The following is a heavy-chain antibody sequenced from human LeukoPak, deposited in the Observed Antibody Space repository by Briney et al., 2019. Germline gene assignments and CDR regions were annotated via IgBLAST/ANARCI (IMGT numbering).Heavy chain of an antibody. J-gene: IGHJ6*02. V-gene: IGHV3-7*05. Sequence: SGGSLRLSCAGSGFTFNRYWMSWVRQAPGKGPEWVANVKQDGSEKHYLDSVKGRFTISRDNSKYTLYLQMNRLRADDTAVYYCAKAEGATLYYYGVDVWGQGTTVTVSS. CDR3: AKAEGATLYYYGVDV. CDR2: VKQDGSEK. CDR1: GFTFNRYW.